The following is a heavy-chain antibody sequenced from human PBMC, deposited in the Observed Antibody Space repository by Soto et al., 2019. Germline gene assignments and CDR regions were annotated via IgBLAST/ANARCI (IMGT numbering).Heavy chain of an antibody. Sequence: LTCRVSGVSLSSRTFWWAWIRQPPGKGLEWIGDMYYSGSSYSSPSLKSRVTLSVDTSKNQLSLKLNSVTAADTAVYYCARHPRDDYNYGGSGIFDDWGQGTLVTVSS. CDR3: ARHPRDDYNYGGSGIFDD. V-gene: IGHV4-39*01. J-gene: IGHJ4*02. D-gene: IGHD4-4*01. CDR1: GVSLSSRTFW. CDR2: MYYSGSS.